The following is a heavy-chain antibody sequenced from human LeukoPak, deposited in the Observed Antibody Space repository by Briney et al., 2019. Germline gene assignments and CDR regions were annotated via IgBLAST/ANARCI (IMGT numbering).Heavy chain of an antibody. D-gene: IGHD3-22*01. J-gene: IGHJ4*02. CDR3: AKDRVPRFSIVVVEEDY. CDR2: ISGSGGST. V-gene: IGHV3-23*01. Sequence: PGGTLRLSCSASGFTFTTYGMNWVRQAPGKGLEWVSAISGSGGSTYYADSVKGRFTISRDNSKNTLYLQMNSLRAEDTAVYYCAKDRVPRFSIVVVEEDYWGQGTLVTVSS. CDR1: GFTFTTYG.